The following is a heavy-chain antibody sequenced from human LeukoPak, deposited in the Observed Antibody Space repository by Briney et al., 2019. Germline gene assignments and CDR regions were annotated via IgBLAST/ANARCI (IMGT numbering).Heavy chain of an antibody. CDR1: GFTFSSYA. D-gene: IGHD3-10*01. CDR2: ISSNGGST. Sequence: GGSLRLSCAASGFTFSSYAMHWVRQAPGKGLEYVSAISSNGGSTYYANSVKGRFTISRGNSKNTLYLQMGSLRAEDTAVYYCARGIWFGELSDYWGQGTLVTVSS. V-gene: IGHV3-64*01. J-gene: IGHJ4*02. CDR3: ARGIWFGELSDY.